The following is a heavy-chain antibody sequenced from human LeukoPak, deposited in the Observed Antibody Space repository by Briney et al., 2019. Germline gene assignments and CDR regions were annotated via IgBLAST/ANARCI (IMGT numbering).Heavy chain of an antibody. CDR3: ARGPLAPLVGIDRRKDY. D-gene: IGHD1-14*01. CDR2: MNPDSENT. V-gene: IGHV1-8*01. J-gene: IGHJ4*02. Sequence: ASVKVSCKASGYEFVSYDINWVRQATGQGLEWMGWMNPDSENTGYAPKFQGRVTMTSDRSTRTAYMELTGLKSEDTGVYFCARGPLAPLVGIDRRKDYRGQGTQVTVSS. CDR1: GYEFVSYD.